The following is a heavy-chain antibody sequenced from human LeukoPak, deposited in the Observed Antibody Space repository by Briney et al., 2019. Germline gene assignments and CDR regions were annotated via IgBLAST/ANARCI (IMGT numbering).Heavy chain of an antibody. CDR1: GFTVSSNY. V-gene: IGHV3-66*01. J-gene: IGHJ4*02. Sequence: PGGSLRLSCAASGFTVSSNYMSWVRQAPGKGLEWVSVIYSGGSTYYVDSVKGRFTISRDNSKNTLYLQMNSLRAEDTAVYYCARETPVYGSGIIYWGQGTLVTVSS. CDR3: ARETPVYGSGIIY. D-gene: IGHD3-10*01. CDR2: IYSGGST.